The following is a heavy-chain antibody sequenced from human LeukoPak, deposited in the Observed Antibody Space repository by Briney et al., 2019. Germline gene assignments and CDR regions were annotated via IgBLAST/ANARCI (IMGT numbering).Heavy chain of an antibody. D-gene: IGHD3-9*01. CDR1: GGSFSGYY. Sequence: PSETLSLTCAVYGGSFSGYYWGWIRQPPGKGLEWIGEINHSGSTNYNPSLKSRVTISVDTSKNQFSLKLSSVTAADTAVYYCARRRDYDILTGYYKGGVDYFDYWGQGTLVTVSS. J-gene: IGHJ4*02. V-gene: IGHV4-34*01. CDR2: INHSGST. CDR3: ARRRDYDILTGYYKGGVDYFDY.